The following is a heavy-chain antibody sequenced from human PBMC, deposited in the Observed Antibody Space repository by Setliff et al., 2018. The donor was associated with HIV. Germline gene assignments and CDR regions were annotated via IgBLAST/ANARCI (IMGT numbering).Heavy chain of an antibody. CDR2: IYSSGST. D-gene: IGHD2-15*01. V-gene: IGHV4-61*02. CDR3: ATTTGYRYCSGGSCNFDLDY. CDR1: GGSISSGAYY. J-gene: IGHJ4*02. Sequence: SETLSLTCTVSGGSISSGAYYWNWIRQPAGKGLEWIGRIYSSGSTNYSPSLKSRVTISLDTSKNQFSLNLTSVTAADTAVYYYATTTGYRYCSGGSCNFDLDYWGQGTLVTVSS.